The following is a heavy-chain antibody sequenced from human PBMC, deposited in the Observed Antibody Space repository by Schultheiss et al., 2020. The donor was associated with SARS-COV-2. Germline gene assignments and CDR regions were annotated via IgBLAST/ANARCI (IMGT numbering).Heavy chain of an antibody. Sequence: SQTLSLTCAVYGGSFSGYYWSWIRQPPGKGLEWIGEINHSGSTNYNPSLKSRVTISVDTSKNQFSLKLSSVTAADTAVYYCARDGTVTTSGAFDIWGQGTTVTVSS. CDR1: GGSFSGYY. CDR3: ARDGTVTTSGAFDI. CDR2: INHSGST. D-gene: IGHD4-17*01. V-gene: IGHV4-34*09. J-gene: IGHJ3*02.